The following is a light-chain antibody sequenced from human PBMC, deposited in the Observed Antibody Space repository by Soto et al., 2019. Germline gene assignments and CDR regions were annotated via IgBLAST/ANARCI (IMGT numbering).Light chain of an antibody. CDR2: DVS. CDR1: NNDVGAYNY. J-gene: IGLJ2*01. CDR3: SSYTTSSSVV. V-gene: IGLV2-14*01. Sequence: QAVVTQPASVSGSPGQSITISCTGSNNDVGAYNYVSWYQQHPGKAPKTMIYDVSNRPSGVSNRFSGSKSGNTASLTISGLQAEDEADYYCSSYTTSSSVVFGGRTKLTVL.